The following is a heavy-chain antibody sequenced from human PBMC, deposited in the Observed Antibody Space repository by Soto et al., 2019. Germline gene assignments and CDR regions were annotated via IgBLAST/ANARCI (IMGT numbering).Heavy chain of an antibody. D-gene: IGHD3-10*01. CDR1: GGSISSYY. CDR2: IYYSGST. J-gene: IGHJ3*01. CDR3: ARVWGGAFDF. Sequence: SETRSLTGTVSGGSISSYYWSWIRQPPGKGLEWIGYIYYSGSTKYNPSLKSRVTISVDTSKNRFSLRLSSVTAADTAVYYCARVWGGAFDFWGQGTMVTVSS. V-gene: IGHV4-59*01.